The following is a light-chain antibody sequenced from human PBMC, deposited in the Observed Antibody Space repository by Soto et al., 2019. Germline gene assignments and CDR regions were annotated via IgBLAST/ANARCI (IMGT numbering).Light chain of an antibody. CDR2: GAS. Sequence: EIVLTQSPGTLSFSPSARATLSCRASQTVSSRYLAWYQQKPGQAPRLLIYGASNRATGIPDRFSGSGSGTDFTLTITRLEPEDFAIYYCQQRQYWLTFGQGTRLEIK. V-gene: IGKV3D-20*02. CDR1: QTVSSRY. J-gene: IGKJ5*01. CDR3: QQRQYWLT.